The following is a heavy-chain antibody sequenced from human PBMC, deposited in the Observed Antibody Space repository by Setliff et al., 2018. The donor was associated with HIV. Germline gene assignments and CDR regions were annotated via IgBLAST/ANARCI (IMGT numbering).Heavy chain of an antibody. CDR3: ASPTTVTGDAFDI. J-gene: IGHJ3*02. CDR2: IIPIFGTA. V-gene: IGHV1-69*13. D-gene: IGHD4-17*01. CDR1: GGTFSSYA. Sequence: SVKVSCKASGGTFSSYAISWVRQAPGQGLEWMGGIIPIFGTANYAQKFQGRVTITADESTSTAYMELSSLRSEDTAVYYCASPTTVTGDAFDIWGQGTTVTVSS.